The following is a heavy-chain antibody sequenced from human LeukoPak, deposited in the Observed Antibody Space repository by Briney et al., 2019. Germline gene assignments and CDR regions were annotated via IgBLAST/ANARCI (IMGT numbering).Heavy chain of an antibody. V-gene: IGHV3-48*04. CDR2: ISSSGSTI. Sequence: GGSLRLSCAASGFTFSSYWMSWVRQAPGKGLEWVSYISSSGSTIYYADSVKGRFTISRDNAKNSLYLQMNSLRAGDTAVYYCARVYSSGPLDYWGEGTLVTVSS. CDR3: ARVYSSGPLDY. D-gene: IGHD5-18*01. CDR1: GFTFSSYW. J-gene: IGHJ4*02.